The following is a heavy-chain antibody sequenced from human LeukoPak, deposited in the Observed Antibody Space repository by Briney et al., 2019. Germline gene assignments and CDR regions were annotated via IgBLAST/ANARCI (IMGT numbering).Heavy chain of an antibody. D-gene: IGHD1-26*01. CDR1: GFTFSSYG. J-gene: IGHJ5*02. Sequence: GGSLRLSCAASGFTFSSYGMHWVRQAPGKGLEWVAFIRYDGSNKYYADSVKGRFTISRDNSKNTLYLQMNSLRAEDTAVYYCAKDGPRIVGATRPAGFDPWGQGTLVTVSS. V-gene: IGHV3-30*02. CDR2: IRYDGSNK. CDR3: AKDGPRIVGATRPAGFDP.